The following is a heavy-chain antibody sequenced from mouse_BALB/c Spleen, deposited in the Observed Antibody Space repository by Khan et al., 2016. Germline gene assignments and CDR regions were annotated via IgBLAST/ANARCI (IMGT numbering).Heavy chain of an antibody. V-gene: IGHV1-69*02. Sequence: QVQLQQPGAELVRPGASVKLSCKASGYTFTSYWINWVKQRPGQGLEWIGNIYPSDSYTNYNQKFKDRATFTVDKSSSTAYMQLSSPTSEVSAVYYCTSGSSPWFAYWGQGTLVTVSA. CDR2: IYPSDSYT. J-gene: IGHJ3*01. CDR1: GYTFTSYW. D-gene: IGHD1-1*01. CDR3: TSGSSPWFAY.